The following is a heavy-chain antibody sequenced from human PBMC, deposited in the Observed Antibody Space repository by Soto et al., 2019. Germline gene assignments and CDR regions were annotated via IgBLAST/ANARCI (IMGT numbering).Heavy chain of an antibody. CDR3: ARCFVDIVAKIFDCYYGMYV. CDR1: GGTFSSYA. J-gene: IGHJ6*02. V-gene: IGHV1-69*01. D-gene: IGHD5-12*01. CDR2: IIPIFGTA. Sequence: QVQLVQSGAEVKKPWSSVKVSCKASGGTFSSYAISWVRQAPGQGLEWMGGIIPIFGTANYAQKFQGRVTIPADASTITAYMGLSSLRSEDTSVYYCARCFVDIVAKIFDCYYGMYVWGQGTTVTVSS.